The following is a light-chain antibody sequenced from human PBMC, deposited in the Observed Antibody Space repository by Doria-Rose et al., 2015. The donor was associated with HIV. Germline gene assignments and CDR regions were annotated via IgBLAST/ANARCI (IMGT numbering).Light chain of an antibody. CDR2: WAS. CDR1: QSLLYTSKNY. CDR3: HQYGTSWT. J-gene: IGKJ1*01. Sequence: DIRLTQSPESLGMSLGERATLNCKSNQSLLYTSKNYLAWYQQKPGQPPKLLIYWASTRQSGVTARFSGSGSGTDFTLTISRLEPEDFALYYCHQYGTSWTFGQGTKVEI. V-gene: IGKV4-1*01.